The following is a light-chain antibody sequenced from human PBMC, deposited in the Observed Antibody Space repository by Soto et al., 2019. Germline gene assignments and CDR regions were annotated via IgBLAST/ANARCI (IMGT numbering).Light chain of an antibody. CDR1: QGIGKS. V-gene: IGKV1-27*01. CDR3: QKYNTVPAT. J-gene: IGKJ5*01. CDR2: SAS. Sequence: DIQMTQSPPSLSVSVGDRVTITCRASQGIGKSFAWYQQKQGTDPKLLIYSASTLQAGVPSRCSGSGSGTDFTLTISSLQPEDVAAYYCQKYNTVPATFGQGTRLEIK.